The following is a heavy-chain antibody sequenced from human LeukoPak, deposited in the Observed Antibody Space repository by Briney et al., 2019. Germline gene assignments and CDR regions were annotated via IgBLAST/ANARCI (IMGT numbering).Heavy chain of an antibody. Sequence: GGSLRLSCAASGFSFSNYGIHWVRQAPGKGLEWVTVISYDGSNKYYADSVEGRFTISRDNSKNTLYLQMNSLRAEDTAVYYCARDSGSYYFDYWGQGTLVTVSS. CDR3: ARDSGSYYFDY. V-gene: IGHV3-30*03. CDR2: ISYDGSNK. D-gene: IGHD1-26*01. CDR1: GFSFSNYG. J-gene: IGHJ4*02.